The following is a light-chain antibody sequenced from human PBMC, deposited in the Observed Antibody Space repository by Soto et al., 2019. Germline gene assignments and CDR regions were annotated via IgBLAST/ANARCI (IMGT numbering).Light chain of an antibody. CDR3: MQSLQTPRT. J-gene: IGKJ1*01. CDR2: LGS. CDR1: QSPLHSDGYNY. V-gene: IGKV2-28*01. Sequence: DIVMTQSPLSLPVTPGEPASISCRSSQSPLHSDGYNYLDWYLQKPGQSPQLLIYLGSMRASGVPDRFSGSGSGTDFTLKISRVEAEDVGVYYCMQSLQTPRTFGPGTRVEIK.